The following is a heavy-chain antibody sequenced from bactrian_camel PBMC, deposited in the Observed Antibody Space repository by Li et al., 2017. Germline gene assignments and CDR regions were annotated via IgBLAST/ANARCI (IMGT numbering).Heavy chain of an antibody. CDR1: GYTYNRNC. CDR3: VRFYRGAQAF. J-gene: IGHJ4*01. V-gene: IGHV3S53*01. Sequence: HVQLVESGGGSVWAGGSLRFSCAASGYTYNRNCMGWFRQAPGKEREGVASLASDGSSIYANSLRGRFSISRDNDKEVVYLAMNNLKPEDTATYYCVRFYRGAQAFWGQGTQVTVS. CDR2: LASDGSS. D-gene: IGHD1*01.